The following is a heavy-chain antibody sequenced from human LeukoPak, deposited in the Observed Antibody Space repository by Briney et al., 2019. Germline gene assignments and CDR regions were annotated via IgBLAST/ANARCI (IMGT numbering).Heavy chain of an antibody. CDR3: VRDDLVRGPGY. Sequence: VASVKVSCKASGGTFSSYAISWVRQAPGQGLEWMGWINTYNGNTNYAQKFQGRVTMTTDTSTSTAYMELRSLRSDDTAVYYCVRDDLVRGPGYWGQGSLVTVSS. V-gene: IGHV1-18*01. CDR2: INTYNGNT. CDR1: GGTFSSYA. J-gene: IGHJ4*02. D-gene: IGHD3-10*01.